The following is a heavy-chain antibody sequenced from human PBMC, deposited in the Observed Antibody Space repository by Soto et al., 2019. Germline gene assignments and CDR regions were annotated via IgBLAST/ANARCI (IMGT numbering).Heavy chain of an antibody. CDR2: VNPIVSMS. D-gene: IGHD3-10*01. CDR1: NGTFNFYS. CDR3: ASSYGSGYRAFDY. V-gene: IGHV1-69*02. Sequence: QVQLVQSGAEVKRPGSAMKVSCKTSNGTFNFYSINWVRQAPGLGLEWMGRVNPIVSMSNYAQKFQGRVTMTADKSTSTAYMELSSLRSEHTAIYYCASSYGSGYRAFDYWGQGALVTVSS. J-gene: IGHJ4*02.